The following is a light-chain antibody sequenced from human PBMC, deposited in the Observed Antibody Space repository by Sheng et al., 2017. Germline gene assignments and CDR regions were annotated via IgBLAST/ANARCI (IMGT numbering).Light chain of an antibody. V-gene: IGLV1-51*01. J-gene: IGLJ2*01. CDR3: ATWDSILSGVL. Sequence: QPVLTQPPSVSAAPGQKVTISCSGSSTNIAVNYVSWYQQLPGTAPKLLIYDNNKRPSGILDRFSGSKSGTSATLGITGLQTGDEADYYCATWDSILSGVLFGGGTKLTVL. CDR1: STNIAVNY. CDR2: DNN.